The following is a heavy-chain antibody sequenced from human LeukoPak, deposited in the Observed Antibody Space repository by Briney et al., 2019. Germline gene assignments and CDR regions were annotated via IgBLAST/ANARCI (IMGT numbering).Heavy chain of an antibody. Sequence: GESLKISCKGSGYSFTNYWIGWVRQMPGKDLEWMGIIYPGDSDTRYSPSFQGQVTISADKSISTAYLQWSSLEASDTAMYYCARDPAHGAFDIWGQGTMVTVSS. CDR1: GYSFTNYW. J-gene: IGHJ3*02. CDR3: ARDPAHGAFDI. CDR2: IYPGDSDT. V-gene: IGHV5-51*01.